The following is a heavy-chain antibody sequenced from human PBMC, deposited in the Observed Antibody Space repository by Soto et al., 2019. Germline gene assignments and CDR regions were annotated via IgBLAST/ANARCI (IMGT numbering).Heavy chain of an antibody. CDR3: ARAGWSSSWYFDY. CDR1: GFSISSYY. D-gene: IGHD6-13*01. V-gene: IGHV4-59*01. Sequence: PSETLSLTCTVSGFSISSYYWSWIRQPPGKGLEWIGYIYYSGSTNYNPSLKSRVTISVDTSKNQFSLKLSSVTAADTAVYYCARAGWSSSWYFDYWGQGTLVTVSS. CDR2: IYYSGST. J-gene: IGHJ4*02.